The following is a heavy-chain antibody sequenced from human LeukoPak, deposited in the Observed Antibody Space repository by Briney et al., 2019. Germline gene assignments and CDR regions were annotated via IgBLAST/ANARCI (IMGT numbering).Heavy chain of an antibody. CDR1: GYIFTSYN. J-gene: IGHJ6*03. V-gene: IGHV1-8*01. Sequence: ASVKVSCKASGYIFTSYNMNWVRQAPGQGLEWMGWMNPNSGNTGYAQKFQGRVTMTRNTSISTAYMELSSLRSEDTAVYYCARASRGSGWLYYYYMDVWGKGTTVTISS. D-gene: IGHD6-19*01. CDR2: MNPNSGNT. CDR3: ARASRGSGWLYYYYMDV.